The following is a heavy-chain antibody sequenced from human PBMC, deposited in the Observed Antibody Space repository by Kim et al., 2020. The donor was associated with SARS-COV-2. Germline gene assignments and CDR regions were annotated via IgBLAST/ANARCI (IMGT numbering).Heavy chain of an antibody. Sequence: GGSLRLSCEASGFTFSYYGMHWVRQAPGKGLEWVAVISYDGSNKYYADSVKGRFTISRDNSKNTLYLQMNSLRAEDTAVYYCAKDRYYGSGSYYCEYFQ. D-gene: IGHD3-10*01. CDR3: AKDRYYGSGSYYCEYFQ. CDR1: GFTFSYYG. CDR2: ISYDGSNK. V-gene: IGHV3-30*18. J-gene: IGHJ1*01.